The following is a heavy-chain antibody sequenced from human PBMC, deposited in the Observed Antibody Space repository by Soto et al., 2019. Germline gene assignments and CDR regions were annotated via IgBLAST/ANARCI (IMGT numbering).Heavy chain of an antibody. CDR3: VRAGYRYFDSSSYPGCYLDY. J-gene: IGHJ4*02. D-gene: IGHD3-22*01. V-gene: IGHV4-38-2*01. CDR1: GYSISSGYY. CDR2: IYHTGNT. Sequence: PSETLSLTCAVSGYSISSGYYWGWIRQPPGKGLEWIGSIYHTGNTYYNPSLKSRVTISVDTSKNQFSLKLSSVTAADTAVYYCVRAGYRYFDSSSYPGCYLDYLGQCXLVTVP.